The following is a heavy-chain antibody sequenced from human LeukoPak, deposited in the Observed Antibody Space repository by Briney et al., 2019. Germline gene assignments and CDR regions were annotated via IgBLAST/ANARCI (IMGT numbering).Heavy chain of an antibody. CDR3: AKTSRVQSAYDSPFDY. Sequence: GGSLRLSCAASGFTFSRYAMNWVRQSPGKGLECVSIISGAGGSTYYADSVKGRFTISRDNSKNTLYLQMNSLRAEDTATYYCAKTSRVQSAYDSPFDYWGQGTLVTVS. CDR2: ISGAGGST. D-gene: IGHD5-12*01. CDR1: GFTFSRYA. V-gene: IGHV3-23*01. J-gene: IGHJ4*02.